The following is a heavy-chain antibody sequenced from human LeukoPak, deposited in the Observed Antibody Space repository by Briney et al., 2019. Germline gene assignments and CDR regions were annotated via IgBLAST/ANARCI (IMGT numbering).Heavy chain of an antibody. J-gene: IGHJ2*01. CDR3: ARDSYDSSGYYDFRAWYFDL. Sequence: ASVKVSCKASVYTFTSYYMHWVRQAPGQGLEWMGIINPSGGSTSYAQKFQGRVTMTRDTSTSTVYMELSSLRSEDTAVYYCARDSYDSSGYYDFRAWYFDLWGRGTLVTVSS. V-gene: IGHV1-46*01. CDR2: INPSGGST. CDR1: VYTFTSYY. D-gene: IGHD3-22*01.